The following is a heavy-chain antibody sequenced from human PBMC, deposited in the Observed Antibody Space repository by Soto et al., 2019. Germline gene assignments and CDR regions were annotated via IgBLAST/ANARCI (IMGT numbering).Heavy chain of an antibody. CDR2: IWYDGSNK. D-gene: IGHD3-9*01. CDR3: ARGEYYDILTVFQELDY. V-gene: IGHV3-33*01. Sequence: PGGSLRLSCAASGLTFSSYGMHWVRQTPGKGLEWVAVIWYDGSNKYYADSVKGRFTISRDNSKNTLYLQMNSLRAEDTAVYYCARGEYYDILTVFQELDYWGQGTLVTVSS. J-gene: IGHJ4*02. CDR1: GLTFSSYG.